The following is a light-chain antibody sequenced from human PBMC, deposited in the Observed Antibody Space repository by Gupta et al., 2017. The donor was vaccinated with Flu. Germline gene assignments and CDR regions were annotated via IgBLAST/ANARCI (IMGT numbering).Light chain of an antibody. CDR2: QDS. CDR3: QAWDSGTVV. V-gene: IGLV3-1*01. CDR1: KLGEKY. J-gene: IGLJ2*01. Sequence: SYELTQPPSGSVSPGQTASLTCSGNKLGEKYACWYQQKPGQSPVLVIYQDSKRPSGIPERFSGSNSGNTATLTISGTQAMDEGDYYCQAWDSGTVVFGGGTKLTVL.